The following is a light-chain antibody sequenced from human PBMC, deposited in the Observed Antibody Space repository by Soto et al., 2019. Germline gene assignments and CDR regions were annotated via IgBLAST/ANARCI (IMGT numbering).Light chain of an antibody. CDR2: AAS. CDR1: QSISTY. Sequence: DIQMTQSPSSLSASVGDRVIITCRASQSISTYLNWYQQKVGKAPKLLIYAASSLQRGVPSRFSGSGSGTDFTLTISSLQPEDFATYYCQQSYGTPRTFGQGTKLEIK. J-gene: IGKJ2*02. V-gene: IGKV1-39*01. CDR3: QQSYGTPRT.